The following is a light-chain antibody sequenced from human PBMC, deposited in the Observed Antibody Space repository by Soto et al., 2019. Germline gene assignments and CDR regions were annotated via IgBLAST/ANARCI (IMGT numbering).Light chain of an antibody. CDR2: EAS. CDR1: QSISNS. J-gene: IGKJ1*01. Sequence: DIQMTQSPSTLSGSVGDRVTITCRASQSISNSLAWYQQKPGKAPKLLIYEASSLEKGVPARFGGSGSGTEFTLTISSLQPDDFATYYCQQYNVYSWTFGQGTKVDIK. V-gene: IGKV1-5*03. CDR3: QQYNVYSWT.